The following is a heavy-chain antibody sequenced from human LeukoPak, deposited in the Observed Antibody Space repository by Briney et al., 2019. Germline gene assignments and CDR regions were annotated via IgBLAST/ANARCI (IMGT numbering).Heavy chain of an antibody. Sequence: PSGTLSLTCAVSGGSISSSNWWSWVRPPPGKGLEWIGEIYHSGSTNYNPSLKSRVTISVDKSKNQFSLKLSSVTAADTAVYYCARAARVGIAAAGTLWFDPWGQGTLVTVSS. CDR2: IYHSGST. CDR3: ARAARVGIAAAGTLWFDP. CDR1: GGSISSSNW. V-gene: IGHV4-4*02. J-gene: IGHJ5*02. D-gene: IGHD6-13*01.